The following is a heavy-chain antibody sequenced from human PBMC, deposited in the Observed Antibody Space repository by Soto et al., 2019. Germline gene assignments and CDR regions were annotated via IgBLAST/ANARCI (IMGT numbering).Heavy chain of an antibody. CDR1: GFTFSSYA. CDR3: AKVSRPSRISTPDFDY. Sequence: PGGSLRLSCAASGFTFSSYAMHWVRQAPGKGLEWVAVISYDGSNKYYADSVKGRFTISRDNSRNTLYLQLNNLQAEDTAVYYCAKVSRPSRISTPDFDYWGQGTLVTVSS. J-gene: IGHJ4*02. CDR2: ISYDGSNK. V-gene: IGHV3-30-3*01.